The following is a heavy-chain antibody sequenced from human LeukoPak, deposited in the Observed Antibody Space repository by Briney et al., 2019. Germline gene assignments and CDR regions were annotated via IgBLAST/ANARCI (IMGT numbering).Heavy chain of an antibody. CDR2: IYYSGST. D-gene: IGHD3-9*01. V-gene: IGHV4-59*01. CDR1: GGSISSYY. Sequence: PSETLSLTCTVSGGSISSYYWSWIRQPAGKGLEWIGYIYYSGSTNYNPSLKSRVTISVDTSKNQFSLKLSSVTAADTAVYYCARDGRGYDILTGYYHHAFDIWGQGTMVTVSS. CDR3: ARDGRGYDILTGYYHHAFDI. J-gene: IGHJ3*02.